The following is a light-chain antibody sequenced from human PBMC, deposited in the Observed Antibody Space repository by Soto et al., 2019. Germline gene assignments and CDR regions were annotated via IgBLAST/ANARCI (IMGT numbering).Light chain of an antibody. CDR1: SSDVGAYDY. Sequence: QSALPQPRSVSGSPGQSVTISCTGTSSDVGAYDYVSWYQQHPGKAPKLMIYDVSQRPSGVPDRFSGSKSGSTASLTISGLLAEDDADYYCCSFSGSNTLYVFGTGTKLTVL. V-gene: IGLV2-11*01. J-gene: IGLJ1*01. CDR3: CSFSGSNTLYV. CDR2: DVS.